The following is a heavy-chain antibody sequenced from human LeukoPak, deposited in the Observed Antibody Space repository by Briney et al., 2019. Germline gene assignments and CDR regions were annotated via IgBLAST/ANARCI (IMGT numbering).Heavy chain of an antibody. D-gene: IGHD3-10*01. CDR3: ASDFGY. Sequence: PSETLSHTCTVSGGSISTDYWTWIRQPAGKGLEWIGLIYTSGTTNYNPSLKSRVTMSLDTSKNQFSLKLTSVTAADTAVYYCASDFGYWGQGTLVTVSS. V-gene: IGHV4-4*07. CDR2: IYTSGTT. J-gene: IGHJ4*02. CDR1: GGSISTDY.